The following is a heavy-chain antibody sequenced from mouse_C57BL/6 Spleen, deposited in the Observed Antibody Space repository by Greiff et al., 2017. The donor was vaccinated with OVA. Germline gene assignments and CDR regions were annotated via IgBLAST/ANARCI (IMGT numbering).Heavy chain of an antibody. CDR2: INPSTGGT. V-gene: IGHV1-43*01. D-gene: IGHD1-1*01. CDR1: GYSFTGYY. CDR3: ARPYYGSSYEGWVAY. J-gene: IGHJ3*01. Sequence: EVQLQQSGPELVKPGASVKISCKASGYSFTGYYMHWVKQSSEKSLEWIGEINPSTGGTSYNQKFKGKATLTVDKSSSTAYMQLKSLTSEDSAVYYCARPYYGSSYEGWVAYWGQGTLVTVSA.